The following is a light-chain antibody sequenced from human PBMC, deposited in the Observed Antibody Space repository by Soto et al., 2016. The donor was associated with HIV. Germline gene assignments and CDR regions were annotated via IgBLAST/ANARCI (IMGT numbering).Light chain of an antibody. J-gene: IGKJ4*01. CDR2: GAS. CDR1: QGISTW. CDR3: QQAHSFPPAT. Sequence: DIQMAQSPSSISASVGDRVTITCRASQGISTWLAWYQQKSGKAPKLLIHGASNLQSGVPSRFSGGGSGTDFTLTISSLQPEDFATYYCQQAHSFPPATFGGGTRVE. V-gene: IGKV1-12*01.